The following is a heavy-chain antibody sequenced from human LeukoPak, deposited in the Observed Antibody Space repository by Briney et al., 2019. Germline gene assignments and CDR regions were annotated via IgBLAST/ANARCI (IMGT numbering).Heavy chain of an antibody. V-gene: IGHV3-21*06. D-gene: IGHD3-22*01. CDR2: ISSTGTYI. Sequence: GGSLRLSRAASGLTIRSYGMHWVRQAPGKGLEWVSSISSTGTYIYYADSVKGRFTISRDNAKNSLYLQMNSLRAEDTAVYYCARPERDYYESSGYYYGYWGQGTLVTVSS. CDR1: GLTIRSYG. CDR3: ARPERDYYESSGYYYGY. J-gene: IGHJ4*02.